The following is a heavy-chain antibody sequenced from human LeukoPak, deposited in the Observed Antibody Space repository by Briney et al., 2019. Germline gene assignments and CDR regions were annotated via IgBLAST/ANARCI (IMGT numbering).Heavy chain of an antibody. D-gene: IGHD1-7*01. V-gene: IGHV4-59*11. Sequence: SETLSLTCTVSGGSISSHYWSWIRQPPGKGLERIGYIYYSGSTNYNPSLKSRVTISVDTSKNQFSLKLSSVTAADTAVYYCARARITGTTSWFDPWGQGTLVTVSS. CDR1: GGSISSHY. CDR3: ARARITGTTSWFDP. J-gene: IGHJ5*02. CDR2: IYYSGST.